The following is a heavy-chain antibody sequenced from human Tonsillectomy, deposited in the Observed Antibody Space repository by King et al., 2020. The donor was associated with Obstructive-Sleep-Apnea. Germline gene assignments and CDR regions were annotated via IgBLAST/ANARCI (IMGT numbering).Heavy chain of an antibody. D-gene: IGHD5-24*01. J-gene: IGHJ4*02. CDR3: AREGSDGYNYFDY. CDR1: GGSVSNYY. Sequence: QLQESGPGLVKPSETLSLTCTVSGGSVSNYYWNWIRQPPGKRLEWIANVQSGGTTYYNPSLRSRVTISLDMSENKFSLRVTSVTTADTAVYYCAREGSDGYNYFDYWGQGTLVTVSS. V-gene: IGHV4-59*02. CDR2: VQSGGTT.